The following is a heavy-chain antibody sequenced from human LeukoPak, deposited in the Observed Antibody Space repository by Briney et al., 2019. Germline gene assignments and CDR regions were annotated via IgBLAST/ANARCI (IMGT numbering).Heavy chain of an antibody. V-gene: IGHV3-7*01. CDR1: GFTVSTNY. Sequence: PGGSLRLSCAASGFTVSTNYMSWVRQAPGKGLEWVANIKQDGSEKYYVDSVKGRFTISRDNAKNSLYLQMNSLRAEDTAVYYCAREGRRGWLGFFDYWGQGTLVTVSS. J-gene: IGHJ4*02. D-gene: IGHD5-12*01. CDR2: IKQDGSEK. CDR3: AREGRRGWLGFFDY.